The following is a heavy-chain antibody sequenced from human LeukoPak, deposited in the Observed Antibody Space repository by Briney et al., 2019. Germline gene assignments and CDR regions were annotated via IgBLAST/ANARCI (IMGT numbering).Heavy chain of an antibody. CDR3: AKNFVVVPAANVDY. CDR2: ISGSGGST. V-gene: IGHV3-23*01. Sequence: PGGSLRLSCAASGFTVSSNYMSWVRQAPGKGLEWVSAISGSGGSTYYADPVKGRFTISRDNSKNTLYLQMNSLRAEDTAVYYCAKNFVVVPAANVDYWGQGTLVTVSS. D-gene: IGHD2-2*01. J-gene: IGHJ4*02. CDR1: GFTVSSNY.